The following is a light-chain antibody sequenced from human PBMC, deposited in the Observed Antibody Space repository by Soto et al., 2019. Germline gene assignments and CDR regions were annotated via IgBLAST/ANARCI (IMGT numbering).Light chain of an antibody. CDR3: QTWGTGIQV. Sequence: QLVLTQSPSASASLGASVKLTCTLSSGHSSYAIAWHQQQPEKGHRYLMKLNSDGSHSKGDGIPDRFSGSSSGAERYLTISSLQSEDEADYYCQTWGTGIQVFGGGTKLTVL. CDR1: SGHSSYA. V-gene: IGLV4-69*01. CDR2: LNSDGSH. J-gene: IGLJ2*01.